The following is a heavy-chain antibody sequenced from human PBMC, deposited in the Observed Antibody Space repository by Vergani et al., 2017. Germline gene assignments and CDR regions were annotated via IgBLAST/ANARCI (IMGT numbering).Heavy chain of an antibody. CDR1: GFTVSSNY. CDR2: IYSGGST. Sequence: EVQLVESGGGLVQPGGSLRLSCAASGFTVSSNYMSWVRQAPGKGLEWVSVIYSGGSTYYADSVKGRFTISRHNSKNTLYLQMNSLRAEDTAVYYCARSLAPDYYYYYMDVWGKGTTVTVSS. J-gene: IGHJ6*03. D-gene: IGHD1-14*01. V-gene: IGHV3-66*02. CDR3: ARSLAPDYYYYYMDV.